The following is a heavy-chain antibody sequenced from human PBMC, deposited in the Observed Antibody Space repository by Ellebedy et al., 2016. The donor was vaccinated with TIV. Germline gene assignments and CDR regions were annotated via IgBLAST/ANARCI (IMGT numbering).Heavy chain of an antibody. D-gene: IGHD3/OR15-3a*01. V-gene: IGHV3-7*03. CDR2: IKHDGYEK. CDR3: ARRTRYYGPPDAFDI. Sequence: GESLKISCAASGLTFSRYGMHWIRQAPDKGLEWVANIKHDGYEKQYVDSVKGRFTVSRDNTKNSLYLQMNSLRAEDTAVYYCARRTRYYGPPDAFDIWGQGTMVTVSS. J-gene: IGHJ3*02. CDR1: GLTFSRYG.